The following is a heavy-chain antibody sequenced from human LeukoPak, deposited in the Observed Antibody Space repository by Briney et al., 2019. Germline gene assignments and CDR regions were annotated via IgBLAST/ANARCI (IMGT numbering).Heavy chain of an antibody. CDR1: GFTFSNYW. CDR2: IKEDGSDK. J-gene: IGHJ3*02. D-gene: IGHD1-26*01. V-gene: IGHV3-7*02. Sequence: GGSLRLSCAASGFTFSNYWMSWVRQAPGIGLEWVANIKEDGSDKYYVDSVKGRFTISRDNAKNSLYLQMNSLRAEDTAVYYCARSRAHAFDIWGQGTMVTVSS. CDR3: ARSRAHAFDI.